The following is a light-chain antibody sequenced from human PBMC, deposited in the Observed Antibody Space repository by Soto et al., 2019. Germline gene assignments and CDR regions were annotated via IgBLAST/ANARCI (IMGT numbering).Light chain of an antibody. CDR1: QSVSSN. J-gene: IGKJ1*01. V-gene: IGKV3-15*01. CDR2: SVS. CDR3: QQYNNWPPGT. Sequence: EIVLTPSPDTLSLSPGYRPTLSCRDSQSVSSNYLAWYHQKPGQAPRLLIYSVSTRATGIPARFSGSGSGTEFTLTISSLQSEDFAVYYCQQYNNWPPGTFGQGSKVDVK.